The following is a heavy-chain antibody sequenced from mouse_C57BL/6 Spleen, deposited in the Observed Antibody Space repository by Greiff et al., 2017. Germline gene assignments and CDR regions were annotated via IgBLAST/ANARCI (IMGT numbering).Heavy chain of an antibody. CDR3: AIGGVLRYYFDY. V-gene: IGHV1-80*01. CDR1: GYAFSSYW. CDR2: IYPGDGDT. J-gene: IGHJ2*01. Sequence: QVHVKQSGAELVKPGASVKISCKASGYAFSSYWMNWVKQRPGKGLEWIGQIYPGDGDTNYNGKLKGKATLTADKSSSTAYRQLSSLTSEDSAVYFCAIGGVLRYYFDYWGQGTTLTVSS. D-gene: IGHD1-1*01.